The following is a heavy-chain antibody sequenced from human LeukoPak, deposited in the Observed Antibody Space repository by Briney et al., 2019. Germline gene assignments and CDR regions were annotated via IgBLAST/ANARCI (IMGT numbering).Heavy chain of an antibody. D-gene: IGHD3-3*01. V-gene: IGHV3-23*01. Sequence: SGGSLRLSCAASKFTFSSFAMSWVREAPGKGLGWVSGISATGDSTYYTDSVKGRFTISRDNSKNTLYLQMNSLRAEDTAVYYCANGNGQRFLEWLHEVHFDYWGQGTLVTVSS. J-gene: IGHJ4*02. CDR1: KFTFSSFA. CDR3: ANGNGQRFLEWLHEVHFDY. CDR2: ISATGDST.